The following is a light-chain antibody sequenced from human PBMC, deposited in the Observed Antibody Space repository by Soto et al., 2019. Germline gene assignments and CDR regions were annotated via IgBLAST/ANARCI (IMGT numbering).Light chain of an antibody. V-gene: IGKV1-5*03. CDR2: KAS. CDR3: QQYNSYGIT. J-gene: IGKJ5*01. CDR1: QNINSW. Sequence: DTQMTQSPSTVSASVGDRVTITCRASQNINSWLAWYQQKPGKAPKLLIYKASSLERGVPSRFSGSGSGTGFTLTISSLQPDDFATYFCQQYNSYGITFGQGTRLEIK.